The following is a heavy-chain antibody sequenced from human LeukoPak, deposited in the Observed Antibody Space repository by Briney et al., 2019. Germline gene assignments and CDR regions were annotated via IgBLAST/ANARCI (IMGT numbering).Heavy chain of an antibody. CDR2: IKQDGSEK. J-gene: IGHJ4*02. CDR3: ARDWGGENDY. D-gene: IGHD3-10*01. V-gene: IGHV3-7*01. CDR1: GFTFSRYW. Sequence: GGSLRLSCAASGFTFSRYWMTWVRQAPGKGLEWVANIKQDGSEKYYVDSVKGRFAISRDNAKNSLYLQMNSLRDEDTAVYYCARDWGGENDYWGQGTLVTVSS.